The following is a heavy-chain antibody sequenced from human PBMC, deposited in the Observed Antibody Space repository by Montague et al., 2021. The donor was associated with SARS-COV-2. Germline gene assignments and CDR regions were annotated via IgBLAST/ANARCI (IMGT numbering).Heavy chain of an antibody. J-gene: IGHJ5*02. Sequence: SETLSLTCTVSAGSISTNSYYWAWIRQPPAKGLEWIGSISYSGSTYFKPSLERRLTMSVDTSKNHFSLKLSSVTAADTAVYYCARLWDFYGSGSYKNSWFDPWGQGTRVTVSS. D-gene: IGHD3-10*01. CDR3: ARLWDFYGSGSYKNSWFDP. V-gene: IGHV4-39*02. CDR2: ISYSGST. CDR1: AGSISTNSYY.